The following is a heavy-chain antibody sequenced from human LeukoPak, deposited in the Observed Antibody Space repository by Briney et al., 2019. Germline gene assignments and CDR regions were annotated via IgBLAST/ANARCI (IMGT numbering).Heavy chain of an antibody. J-gene: IGHJ4*02. Sequence: GGSLRLSCAASGFTFSSHGMHWVRQAPGKGLEWVTFIRYDGSNKYYADSVKGRFTISRDNAKNSLYLQMNSLRAEDTAVYYCARDFYGSGSYYSPFDYWGQGTLVTVSS. D-gene: IGHD3-10*01. CDR3: ARDFYGSGSYYSPFDY. CDR1: GFTFSSHG. CDR2: IRYDGSNK. V-gene: IGHV3-30*02.